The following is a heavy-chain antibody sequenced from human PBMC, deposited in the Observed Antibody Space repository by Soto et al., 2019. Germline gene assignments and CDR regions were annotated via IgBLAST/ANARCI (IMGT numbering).Heavy chain of an antibody. CDR3: ASSDSPYCSSTSCPLGHYGMDV. D-gene: IGHD2-2*01. J-gene: IGHJ6*02. CDR1: GGTFSSYA. V-gene: IGHV1-69*13. CDR2: IIPIFGTA. Sequence: GASVKVSCKASGGTFSSYAISWVRQAPGQGLEWMGGIIPIFGTANYAQKFQGRVTITADESTSTAYMELSSLRSEDTAVYYCASSDSPYCSSTSCPLGHYGMDVWGQGTTGTVSS.